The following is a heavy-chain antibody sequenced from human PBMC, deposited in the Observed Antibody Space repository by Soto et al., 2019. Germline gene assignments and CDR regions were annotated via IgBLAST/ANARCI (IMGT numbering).Heavy chain of an antibody. CDR3: ARDPHRAVGGNWFDY. CDR1: GLTCRRYV. D-gene: IGHD1-20*01. J-gene: IGHJ4*02. CDR2: ISYDGNNK. V-gene: IGHV3-30-3*01. Sequence: RGSLILSCAASGLTCRRYVLHWVRQAPGKGLEWVAKISYDGNNKYYADYVKGRFTISRDISQNTLYLQMSSLRAEDTAVYYCARDPHRAVGGNWFDYWGQGALVTVSA.